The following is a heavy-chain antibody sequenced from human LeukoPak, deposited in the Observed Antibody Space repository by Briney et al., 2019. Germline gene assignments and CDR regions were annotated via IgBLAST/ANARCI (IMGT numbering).Heavy chain of an antibody. J-gene: IGHJ5*02. CDR3: ARDRGIAARPGWFDP. D-gene: IGHD6-6*01. V-gene: IGHV4-39*07. Sequence: PSETLSLTCTVSGGSISSSSYYWGWIRQPPGKGLEWIGTIYYSGNTYNSPPLKSRVTISVDTSKNQFSLKLSSVTAADTAVYYCARDRGIAARPGWFDPWGQGTLVTVSS. CDR1: GGSISSSSYY. CDR2: IYYSGNT.